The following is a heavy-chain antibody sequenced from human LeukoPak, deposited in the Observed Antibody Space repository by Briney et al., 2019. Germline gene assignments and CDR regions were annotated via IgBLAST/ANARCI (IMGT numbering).Heavy chain of an antibody. CDR1: GFTFSSYS. CDR3: AKDRFYLIDY. V-gene: IGHV3-30*02. Sequence: GGSLRLSCAASGFTFSSYSMNWVRQAPGKGLEWVAFIRYDGSNKYYADSVKGRFTISRDNSKNTLYLQMNSLRAEDTAVYYCAKDRFYLIDYWGQGTLVTVSS. J-gene: IGHJ4*02. CDR2: IRYDGSNK.